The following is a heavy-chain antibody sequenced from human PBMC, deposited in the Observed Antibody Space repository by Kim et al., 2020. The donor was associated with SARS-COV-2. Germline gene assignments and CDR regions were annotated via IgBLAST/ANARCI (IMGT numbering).Heavy chain of an antibody. J-gene: IGHJ6*02. V-gene: IGHV1-18*01. CDR1: GYTFTSYG. D-gene: IGHD6-19*01. CDR3: ARDYGSGWYPSYYGMDV. CDR2: ISAYNGNT. Sequence: ASVKVSCKASGYTFTSYGISWVRQAPGQGLEWMGWISAYNGNTNYAQKPQGRVTMTTDTSTSTAYMELRSLRSDDTAVYYCARDYGSGWYPSYYGMDVWGQGTTVTVSS.